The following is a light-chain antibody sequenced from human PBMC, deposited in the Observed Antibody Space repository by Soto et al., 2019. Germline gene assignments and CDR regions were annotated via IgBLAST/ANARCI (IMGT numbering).Light chain of an antibody. CDR2: SNN. Sequence: QAVVTQPPSASGTPGQRVTISCSGSSSNIGSNTVNWYQQLPGTATKLLIYSNNQRPSGVPDRFSGSKSGTSASLAISGLQSEDEADYYCAAWDDRLNGWVFGGGTKLTVL. J-gene: IGLJ3*02. CDR3: AAWDDRLNGWV. CDR1: SSNIGSNT. V-gene: IGLV1-44*01.